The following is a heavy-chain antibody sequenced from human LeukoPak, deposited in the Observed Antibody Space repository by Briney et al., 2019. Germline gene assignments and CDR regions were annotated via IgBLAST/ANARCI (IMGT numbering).Heavy chain of an antibody. V-gene: IGHV3-15*01. CDR2: IKSKTDGGTT. CDR1: GFTFSNAW. D-gene: IGHD3-22*01. J-gene: IGHJ4*02. Sequence: GGSLRLSCAASGFTFSNAWMSWVRQAPGKGLEWVGRIKSKTDGGTTDYAAPVKGRFTISRDDSKNTLYLQMNSLKTEDTAVYYCTRNYYDSSGYYPSGYWGQGTLVTVSS. CDR3: TRNYYDSSGYYPSGY.